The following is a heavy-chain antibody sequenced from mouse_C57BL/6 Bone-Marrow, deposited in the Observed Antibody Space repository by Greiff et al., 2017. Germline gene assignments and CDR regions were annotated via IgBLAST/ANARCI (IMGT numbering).Heavy chain of an antibody. CDR3: ARYWGRFAY. V-gene: IGHV5-6*01. J-gene: IGHJ3*01. CDR1: GFTFSSYG. Sequence: DVHLVESGGDLVKPGGSLKLSCAASGFTFSSYGMSWVRQTPDKRLEWVATISSGGSYTYYPDSVKGRFTISRDNAKNTLYLQMSSLKSEDTAMYYCARYWGRFAYWGQGTLVTVSA. D-gene: IGHD4-1*01. CDR2: ISSGGSYT.